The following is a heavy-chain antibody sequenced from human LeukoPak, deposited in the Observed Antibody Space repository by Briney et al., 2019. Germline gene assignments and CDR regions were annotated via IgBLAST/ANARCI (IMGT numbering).Heavy chain of an antibody. D-gene: IGHD3-10*01. V-gene: IGHV5-51*01. Sequence: GESLKISCKGSGYSFTSYWIGWVRPMPGKGLEWMGIIYPGDSDTRYSPSFQGQVTISADKSISTAYLQWSSLKASDTAMYYCARGAMVRGVIDAFDIWGQGTMVTVSS. CDR2: IYPGDSDT. J-gene: IGHJ3*02. CDR1: GYSFTSYW. CDR3: ARGAMVRGVIDAFDI.